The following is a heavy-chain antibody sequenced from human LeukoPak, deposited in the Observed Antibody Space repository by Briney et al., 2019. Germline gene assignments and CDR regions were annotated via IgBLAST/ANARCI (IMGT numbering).Heavy chain of an antibody. CDR3: ATYINWVAGDV. Sequence: GGSLRLSCAASGFTFSSYGMHWVRQVPGQGLEWVAHINHEGGGIQYVDSVKGRFTISRDNAKGSVYLQMNGLRAEDTAIYHCATYINWVAGDVWGQGTTVIVSS. CDR2: INHEGGGI. CDR1: GFTFSSYG. J-gene: IGHJ6*02. V-gene: IGHV3-7*01. D-gene: IGHD1-1*01.